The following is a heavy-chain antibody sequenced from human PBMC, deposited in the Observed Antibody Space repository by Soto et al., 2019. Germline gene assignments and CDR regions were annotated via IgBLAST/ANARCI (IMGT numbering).Heavy chain of an antibody. J-gene: IGHJ4*02. CDR1: GFTFSSYA. Sequence: GGSLRLSCAASGFTFSSYAMSWVRQAPGKGLEWVSAISGSGGSTYYADSVKGRFTISRDNSKNTLYLQMNSLRAEDTAVYYCAKAPDDGVVPAAIYFDYWGQGTLVTVSS. D-gene: IGHD2-2*02. CDR3: AKAPDDGVVPAAIYFDY. CDR2: ISGSGGST. V-gene: IGHV3-23*01.